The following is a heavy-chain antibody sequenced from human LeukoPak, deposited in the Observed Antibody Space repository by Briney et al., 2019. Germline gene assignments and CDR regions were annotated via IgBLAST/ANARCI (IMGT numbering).Heavy chain of an antibody. V-gene: IGHV4-4*07. CDR1: GGSISSYY. D-gene: IGHD3-9*01. CDR3: ARDGQVRYFDWLNAFDI. J-gene: IGHJ3*02. Sequence: SETLSLTCTVSGGSISSYYWSWIRQPAGKGLEWIGRIYTSGSTNYNPSLKSRVTMSVDTSKNQFSLKLSSVTAADTAVYYCARDGQVRYFDWLNAFDIWGQGTMVTVSS. CDR2: IYTSGST.